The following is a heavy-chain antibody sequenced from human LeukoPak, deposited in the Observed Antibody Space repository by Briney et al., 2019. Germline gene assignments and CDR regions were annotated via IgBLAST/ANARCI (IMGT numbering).Heavy chain of an antibody. D-gene: IGHD3-10*01. CDR2: IYYSGST. V-gene: IGHV4-30-4*01. CDR1: GGSISSGDYY. CDR3: ARDSPGFGEGIDAFGI. Sequence: SETLSLTCTVSGGSISSGDYYWSWIRQPPGKGLEWIGYIYYSGSTYYNPSLKSRVTISVDTSKNQFSLKLSSVTAADTAMYYCARDSPGFGEGIDAFGIRGQGTMVTVSS. J-gene: IGHJ3*02.